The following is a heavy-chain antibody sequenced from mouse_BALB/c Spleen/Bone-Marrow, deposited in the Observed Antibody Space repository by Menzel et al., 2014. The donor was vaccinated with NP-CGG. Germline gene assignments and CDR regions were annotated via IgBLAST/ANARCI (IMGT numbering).Heavy chain of an antibody. CDR1: GYTFTSYY. Sequence: QVQLQQPGAELVKPGASVQLSCKASGYTFTSYYMYWVKQRPGQGLEWIGEINPSNGGTNFNEKFKSKATLTVDKSSSISYMQLSSLTSEDSAVYYFTRMEYYRYDRAMDYWGQGTSVTGAS. V-gene: IGHV1S81*02. J-gene: IGHJ4*01. CDR2: INPSNGGT. D-gene: IGHD2-14*01. CDR3: TRMEYYRYDRAMDY.